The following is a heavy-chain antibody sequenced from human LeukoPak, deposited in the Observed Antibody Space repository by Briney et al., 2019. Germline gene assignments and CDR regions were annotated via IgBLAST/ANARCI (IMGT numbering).Heavy chain of an antibody. CDR2: IYTSGST. D-gene: IGHD2-15*01. V-gene: IGHV4-4*07. CDR1: VGSISSYY. CDR3: ARGPPVGYCSGGSCYSRDYYYYMDV. J-gene: IGHJ6*03. Sequence: SETLPLTCTFSVGSISSYYWSWIRQPFGRGREGIGRIYTSGSTNYNPSLKSRVTMSVATSKNQFSLKLSSVTAADTAVYYCARGPPVGYCSGGSCYSRDYYYYMDVWGKGTTVTVSS.